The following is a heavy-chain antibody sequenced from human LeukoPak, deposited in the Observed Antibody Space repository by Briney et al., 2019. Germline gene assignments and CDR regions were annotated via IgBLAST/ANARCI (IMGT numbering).Heavy chain of an antibody. CDR2: ISSSSSYI. CDR1: GFTFSSYS. V-gene: IGHV3-21*01. D-gene: IGHD1-26*01. CDR3: ARDGLSGSYGYYYYYMDV. Sequence: GRSLRLSCAASGFTFSSYSMNWVRQAPGKGLEWVSSISSSSSYIYYADSVKGRFTISRDNAKNSLYLQMNSLRAEDTAVYYCARDGLSGSYGYYYYYMDVWGKGTTVTVSS. J-gene: IGHJ6*03.